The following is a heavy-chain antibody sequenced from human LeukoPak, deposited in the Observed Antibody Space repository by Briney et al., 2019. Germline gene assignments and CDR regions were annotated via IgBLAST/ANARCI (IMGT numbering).Heavy chain of an antibody. CDR3: AREGGFYRPLDY. CDR2: VHLDGRT. V-gene: IGHV4-4*02. J-gene: IGHJ4*02. D-gene: IGHD6-25*01. CDR1: GGSVSSTNW. Sequence: SETLSLTSGVSGGSVSSTNWWRWIRQPPREGLGWIGEVHLDGRTNFNPSLKSRLTMSVDLSENHVSLKLTSVTAADTAVYYCAREGGFYRPLDYSGQGTLVTVSS.